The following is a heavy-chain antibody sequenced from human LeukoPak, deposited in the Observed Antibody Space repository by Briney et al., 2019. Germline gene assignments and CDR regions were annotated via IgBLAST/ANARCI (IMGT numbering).Heavy chain of an antibody. CDR1: GYTFTGYY. V-gene: IGHV1-69*05. CDR3: ARGAEGYCSSTSCHPPLSN. D-gene: IGHD2-2*01. J-gene: IGHJ4*02. CDR2: IIPIFGTA. Sequence: SVKVSCKASGYTFTGYYMHWVRQAPGQGLEWMGGIIPIFGTANYAQKFQGRVTITTDESTSTAYMELSSLRSEDTAVYYCARGAEGYCSSTSCHPPLSNWGQGTLVTVSS.